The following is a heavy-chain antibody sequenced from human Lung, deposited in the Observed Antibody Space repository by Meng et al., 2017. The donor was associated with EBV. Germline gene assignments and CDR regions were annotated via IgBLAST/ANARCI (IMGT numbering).Heavy chain of an antibody. CDR2: IYNSGST. D-gene: IGHD2-21*01. J-gene: IGHJ4*02. CDR1: GGSISSGDYY. CDR3: AREGRSHQVGVSVY. Sequence: HVDGEGSGPVRVKPSQPLSLTCTFSGGSISSGDYYWSWIRQPPGKGLEWIGYIYNSGSTYYNPSLKSRVTISVDTSKNQFSLKLRFVTAADTAVYYCAREGRSHQVGVSVYWGQGNLVTVSS. V-gene: IGHV4-30-4*01.